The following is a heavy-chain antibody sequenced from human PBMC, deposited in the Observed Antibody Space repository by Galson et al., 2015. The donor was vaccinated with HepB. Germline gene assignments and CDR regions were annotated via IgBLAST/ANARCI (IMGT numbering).Heavy chain of an antibody. CDR2: IYRGGST. J-gene: IGHJ4*02. Sequence: SLRLSCAASGFTVSNNYMSWVRQAPGKGLEWVSIIYRGGSTYYADSVKGRFTISRDDSKNTLFLQMNSLRAEDTALYYCASRYSSSWAAFDYWGQGTLVTVSS. CDR1: GFTVSNNY. V-gene: IGHV3-53*01. D-gene: IGHD6-13*01. CDR3: ASRYSSSWAAFDY.